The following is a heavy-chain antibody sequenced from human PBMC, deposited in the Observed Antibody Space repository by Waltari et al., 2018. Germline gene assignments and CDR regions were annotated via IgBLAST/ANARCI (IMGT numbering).Heavy chain of an antibody. V-gene: IGHV4-59*01. Sequence: QVQLQESGPGLVKPSETLSLTCTVSGGSISSYYWSWIRQPPGKGLEWIGYIYYSGSTNYNPSLKSRVTISVDTSKNQFSLKLSSGTAADTAVYYCASGQQLVHLDYWGQGTLVTVSS. CDR2: IYYSGST. CDR1: GGSISSYY. J-gene: IGHJ4*02. D-gene: IGHD6-13*01. CDR3: ASGQQLVHLDY.